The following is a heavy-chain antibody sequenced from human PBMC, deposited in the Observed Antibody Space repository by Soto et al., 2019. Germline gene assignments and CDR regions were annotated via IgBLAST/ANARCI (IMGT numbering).Heavy chain of an antibody. Sequence: QERLVQSGAEVRKPGSSVKVSCKVTGGTSTRYAINWVRQAPGQGREWMGGIVPMFGTSKYAQKFQGRVTITADTSTHIAYMELRSLRSEDTAVYYCNRGSEYDFWSGYLWGQGTLVSVSS. D-gene: IGHD3-3*01. CDR1: GGTSTRYA. CDR3: NRGSEYDFWSGYL. J-gene: IGHJ4*02. V-gene: IGHV1-69*06. CDR2: IVPMFGTS.